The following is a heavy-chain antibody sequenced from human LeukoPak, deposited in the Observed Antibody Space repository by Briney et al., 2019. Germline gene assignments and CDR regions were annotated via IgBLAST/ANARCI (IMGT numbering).Heavy chain of an antibody. Sequence: PSETLSLTCTVSGGSISSYYWSWIRQPPGKGLGWIGYIYYTGSTNYNPSLKSRVTISVDTSKNQFSLKLSSVTAADTAVYYCARLGEYSYKDWGQGTLVTVSS. J-gene: IGHJ4*02. CDR3: ARLGEYSYKD. CDR1: GGSISSYY. CDR2: IYYTGST. D-gene: IGHD5-18*01. V-gene: IGHV4-59*01.